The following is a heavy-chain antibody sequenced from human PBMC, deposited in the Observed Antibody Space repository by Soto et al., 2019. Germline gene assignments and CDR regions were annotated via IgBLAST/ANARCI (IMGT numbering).Heavy chain of an antibody. J-gene: IGHJ4*02. D-gene: IGHD5-18*01. V-gene: IGHV4-30-4*01. CDR3: ARVDTAMVPSFDY. Sequence: PSETLSLTCTVSGGSISSGDYYWSWIRQPPGKGLEWIGYIYYSGSTYYNPSLKSRVTISVDTSKNQFSLKLSSVTAADTAVYYCARVDTAMVPSFDYWGQGTLVTVS. CDR2: IYYSGST. CDR1: GGSISSGDYY.